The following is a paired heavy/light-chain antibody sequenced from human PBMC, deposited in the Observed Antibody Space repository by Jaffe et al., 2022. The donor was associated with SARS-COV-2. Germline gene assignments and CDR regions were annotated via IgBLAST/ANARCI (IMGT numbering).Light chain of an antibody. J-gene: IGKJ4*01. V-gene: IGKV1-39*01. CDR2: AAS. Sequence: DIQMTQSPSSLSASVGDRVTITCRASQSISSYLNWYQQKPGKAPKLLIYAASSLQSGVPSRFSGSGSGTDFTLTISSLQPEDFATYYCQQSYSTPPGVTFGGGTKVEIK. CDR1: QSISSY. CDR3: QQSYSTPPGVT.
Heavy chain of an antibody. CDR2: ISSSGSTI. CDR1: GFTFSDYY. V-gene: IGHV3-11*01. J-gene: IGHJ3*02. Sequence: QVQLVESGGGLVKPGGSLRLSCAASGFTFSDYYMSWIRQAPGKGLEWVSYISSSGSTIYYADSVKGRFTISRDNAKNSLYLQMNSLRAEDTAVYYCATQSYYDELSQGGSYYAGAFDIWGQGTMVTVSS. CDR3: ATQSYYDELSQGGSYYAGAFDI. D-gene: IGHD1-26*01.